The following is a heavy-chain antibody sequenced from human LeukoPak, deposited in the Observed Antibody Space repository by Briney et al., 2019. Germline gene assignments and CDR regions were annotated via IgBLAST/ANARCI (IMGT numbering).Heavy chain of an antibody. D-gene: IGHD5-12*01. J-gene: IGHJ3*02. CDR2: IYTSGTT. V-gene: IGHV4-4*07. CDR1: GGSISSYS. CDR3: AGEAGGGYARAFDI. Sequence: PSETPSLTCIVSGGSISSYSWTWIRRPAGEGLEWIGRIYTSGTTNYEPSLKSRVTMSVDTSKNQFSLKLSSVTAADTAVYYCAGEAGGGYARAFDIWGQGTMVTVSS.